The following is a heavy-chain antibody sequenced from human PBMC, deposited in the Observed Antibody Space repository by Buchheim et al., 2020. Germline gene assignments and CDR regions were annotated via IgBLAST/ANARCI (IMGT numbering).Heavy chain of an antibody. V-gene: IGHV3-74*01. Sequence: EVQLVESGGGLVQPGGSLRLSCAASGFTFSSYWMHWVRQVPGKGPMWVARINSDGSSTNYAYSVKGRFTISRDNAKNTLSVQMNSLRADDTAVYYCARALGLDLDYWGQGTL. CDR2: INSDGSST. CDR3: ARALGLDLDY. D-gene: IGHD6-19*01. J-gene: IGHJ4*02. CDR1: GFTFSSYW.